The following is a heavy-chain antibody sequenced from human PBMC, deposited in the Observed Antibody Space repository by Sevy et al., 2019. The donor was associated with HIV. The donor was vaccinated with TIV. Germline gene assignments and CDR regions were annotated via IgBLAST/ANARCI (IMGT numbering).Heavy chain of an antibody. Sequence: GGSLRLSCGTSGFTFSDYYMTWIRQAPGKGLEWIAYISSNGRYTNYADSVKGRLTISRDNSLYLQMNSLRAEDTTVYYCARGVTMIQGVGNAFDVWGQGTKVTVSS. V-gene: IGHV3-11*06. CDR3: ARGVTMIQGVGNAFDV. CDR1: GFTFSDYY. CDR2: ISSNGRYT. D-gene: IGHD3-10*01. J-gene: IGHJ3*01.